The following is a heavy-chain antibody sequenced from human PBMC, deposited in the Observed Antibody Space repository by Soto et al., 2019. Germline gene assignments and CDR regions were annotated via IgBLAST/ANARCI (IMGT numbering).Heavy chain of an antibody. CDR1: GGSISSYY. CDR2: IYYSGST. D-gene: IGHD2-15*01. V-gene: IGHV4-59*01. J-gene: IGHJ3*02. Sequence: SETLSLTCPVSGGSISSYYWSWIRQPPGKGLEWIGYIYYSGSTNYNPSLKSRVTISVDTSKNQFSLKLSSVTAADTAVYYCARLQYTVVTALDIWGQGTMVTVSS. CDR3: ARLQYTVVTALDI.